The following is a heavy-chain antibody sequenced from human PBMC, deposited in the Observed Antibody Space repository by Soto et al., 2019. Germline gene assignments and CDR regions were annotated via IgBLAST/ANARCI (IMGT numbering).Heavy chain of an antibody. J-gene: IGHJ4*02. V-gene: IGHV3-30-3*01. CDR3: ARLDRGSLDY. CDR2: ISYDGSNK. Sequence: PGGSLRLSCAASGFTFSSYAMHWVRQAPGKGLEWVAVISYDGSNKYYADSVKGRFTISRDNAKNLVYLQMNSLRAEDTAVYYCARLDRGSLDYWGRGTLVTVSS. CDR1: GFTFSSYA. D-gene: IGHD6-25*01.